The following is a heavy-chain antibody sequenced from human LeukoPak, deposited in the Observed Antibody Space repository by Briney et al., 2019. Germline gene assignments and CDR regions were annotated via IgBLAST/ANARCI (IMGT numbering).Heavy chain of an antibody. CDR3: AREIYDFWSGYLSRNWFDP. V-gene: IGHV1-46*01. J-gene: IGHJ5*02. Sequence: ASVTVSCTASGYTFTNYYMHWVRQAPGQGLEWMGIINPSGGSTSHAQKFQGRVTMTRDTSISTAYMELSRLRSDDTAVYYCAREIYDFWSGYLSRNWFDPWGQGTLVTVSS. CDR2: INPSGGST. D-gene: IGHD3-3*01. CDR1: GYTFTNYY.